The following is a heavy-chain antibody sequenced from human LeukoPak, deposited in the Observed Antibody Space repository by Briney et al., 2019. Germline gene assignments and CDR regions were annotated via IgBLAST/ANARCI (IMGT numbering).Heavy chain of an antibody. CDR3: AKDWDTYYYDSSGYYPFDY. V-gene: IGHV3-23*01. J-gene: IGHJ4*02. Sequence: GGSLRLSCAASGFTFSSYAMSWVRQAPGKGLEWVSAISGRGGSTSYAGSVKGRFTISRDNSKNTLYLQMNSLRAEDTAVYYCAKDWDTYYYDSSGYYPFDYWGQGTLVTVSS. D-gene: IGHD3-22*01. CDR2: ISGRGGST. CDR1: GFTFSSYA.